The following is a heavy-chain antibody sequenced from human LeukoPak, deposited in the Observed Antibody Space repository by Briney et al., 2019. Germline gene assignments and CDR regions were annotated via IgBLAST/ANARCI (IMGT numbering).Heavy chain of an antibody. D-gene: IGHD4-23*01. CDR1: GGSISNYY. CDR2: IYYTGNT. CDR3: ARDDGGTLFDY. J-gene: IGHJ4*02. V-gene: IGHV4-59*12. Sequence: PSETLSLTCTVSGGSISNYYWSWIRQSPGKGLEWIGYIYYTGNTNYNPSLESRVIISVDTSKNQFSLMQSSVTAADTAVYYCARDDGGTLFDYWGQGTLVTVSS.